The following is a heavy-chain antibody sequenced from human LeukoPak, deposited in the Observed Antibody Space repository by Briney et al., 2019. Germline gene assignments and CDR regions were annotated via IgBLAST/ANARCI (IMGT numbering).Heavy chain of an antibody. J-gene: IGHJ4*02. D-gene: IGHD1-1*01. Sequence: PGGSLRLSCAASRFTFSNAWMSWVRQAPGKGLEWVGRIKSKTDGGTTDYAAPVKGRFTISRDDSKNTLYLQMNSLKTEDTAVYYCTTARYNWNDVGYFDYWGQGTLVTVSS. V-gene: IGHV3-15*01. CDR2: IKSKTDGGTT. CDR3: TTARYNWNDVGYFDY. CDR1: RFTFSNAW.